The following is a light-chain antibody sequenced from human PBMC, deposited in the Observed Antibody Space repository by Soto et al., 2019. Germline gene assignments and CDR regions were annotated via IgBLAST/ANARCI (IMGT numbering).Light chain of an antibody. V-gene: IGLV3-21*04. Sequence: SYELTQPPSVSVAPGKTATISCGGNNIGGRSVHWYQQKPGQDPVVVIYYDTDRPSGIPERFSGCNSGNTATLIINRVEAGDEADYFCQVWDNSSDHPVFGGGTKLTVL. CDR2: YDT. CDR1: NIGGRS. CDR3: QVWDNSSDHPV. J-gene: IGLJ2*01.